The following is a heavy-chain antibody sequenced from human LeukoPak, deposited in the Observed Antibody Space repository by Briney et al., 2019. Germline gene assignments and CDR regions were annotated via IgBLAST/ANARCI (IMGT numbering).Heavy chain of an antibody. V-gene: IGHV4-4*07. CDR3: ARDPNPLDAFDI. CDR2: IYTSGST. Sequence: ASETLSLTCTVSGGSISSYYWSWIRQPAGKGLEWIGRIYTSGSTNYNPSLKSRVTMSVDTSKNQFSLKPSSVTAADTAVYYCARDPNPLDAFDIWGQGTMVTVSS. CDR1: GGSISSYY. J-gene: IGHJ3*02.